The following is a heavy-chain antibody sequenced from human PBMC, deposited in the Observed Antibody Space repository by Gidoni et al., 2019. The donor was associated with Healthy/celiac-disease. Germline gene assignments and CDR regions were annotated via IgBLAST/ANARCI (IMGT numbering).Heavy chain of an antibody. CDR1: GFPFRSYA. D-gene: IGHD6-13*01. V-gene: IGHV3-30-3*01. CDR3: ARGPHLGSGYSSNNLPPDY. CDR2: ISYDGSNK. J-gene: IGHJ4*02. Sequence: QVQLVESGGGVVQPGRSLRLSCSASGFPFRSYAMHWVRQAPGKGLEWVTIISYDGSNKYYADSVKGRFTISRDNSKNTLYLQMNSLRAEDTAVYYCARGPHLGSGYSSNNLPPDYWGQGTLVTVSS.